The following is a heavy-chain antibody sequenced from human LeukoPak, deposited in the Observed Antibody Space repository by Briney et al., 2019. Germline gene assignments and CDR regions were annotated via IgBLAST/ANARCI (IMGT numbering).Heavy chain of an antibody. CDR2: IYYSGST. D-gene: IGHD6-19*01. Sequence: SQTLSLTCTVSGGSIRTGGYYWSWIRQHPGKGLEWIGNIYYSGSTNYNPSLKSRVTISIDTSKNQFSLKVSSVTAADTAVYYCARAHSSGWPHMFDPWGQGTLVTVPS. CDR1: GGSIRTGGYY. CDR3: ARAHSSGWPHMFDP. J-gene: IGHJ5*02. V-gene: IGHV4-61*08.